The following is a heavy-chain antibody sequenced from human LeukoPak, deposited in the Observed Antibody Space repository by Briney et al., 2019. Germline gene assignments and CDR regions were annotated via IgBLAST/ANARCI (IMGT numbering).Heavy chain of an antibody. V-gene: IGHV1-2*02. CDR3: ARDIPYGGKPGYNWFDP. Sequence: ASVKVSCKASGYTFTGYYMNWVRQAPGQGLEWMGWINPNSGGTNYAQKFQGGVTMTRDTSISTAYMELSRLRSDDTAVYYCARDIPYGGKPGYNWFDPWGQGTLVTVSS. CDR1: GYTFTGYY. J-gene: IGHJ5*02. D-gene: IGHD4-23*01. CDR2: INPNSGGT.